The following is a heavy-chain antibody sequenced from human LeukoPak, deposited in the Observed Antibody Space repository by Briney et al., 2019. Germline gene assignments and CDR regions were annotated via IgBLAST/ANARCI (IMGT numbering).Heavy chain of an antibody. CDR3: ARVTTGGYYNY. J-gene: IGHJ4*02. V-gene: IGHV4-61*02. CDR1: SGSISSGSYY. D-gene: IGHD3-22*01. Sequence: TLSLTCTVSSGSISSGSYYWSWIRQPAGKGLEWIGRIYTSGSTNYNPSLKSRVTISLDTSENHFSLKLSSVTAADTAVYYCARVTTGGYYNYWGQGTLVTVSS. CDR2: IYTSGST.